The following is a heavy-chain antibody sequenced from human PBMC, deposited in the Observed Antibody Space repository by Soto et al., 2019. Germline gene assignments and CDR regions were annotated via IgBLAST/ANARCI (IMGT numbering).Heavy chain of an antibody. Sequence: EIQLLDSGGDSVHPGGSLRLSCGASGFTFSNYVMGWVRQAPGKGLEWVSGISGNGDTTDYADSVKGRFTISRDNSKNTLYLQMNRLRAEATALYYCVKGGLIRRFDSWGQGTLVTVSS. V-gene: IGHV3-23*01. J-gene: IGHJ4*02. CDR2: ISGNGDTT. CDR3: VKGGLIRRFDS. D-gene: IGHD3-16*01. CDR1: GFTFSNYV.